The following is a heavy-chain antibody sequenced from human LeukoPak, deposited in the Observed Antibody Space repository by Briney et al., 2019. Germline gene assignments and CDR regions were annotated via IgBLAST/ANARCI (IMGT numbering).Heavy chain of an antibody. D-gene: IGHD3-22*01. CDR3: ATQFYDSSGYSAGVAFDI. CDR1: GGSFSGYY. V-gene: IGHV4-34*01. Sequence: SETLSLTCAVYGGSFSGYYWSWIRQPPGKGLEWIGEINHSGSTNYNPSLKSRVTISVDTSKNLFSLKLSSVTAADTAVYYCATQFYDSSGYSAGVAFDIWGQGTMVTVSS. CDR2: INHSGST. J-gene: IGHJ3*02.